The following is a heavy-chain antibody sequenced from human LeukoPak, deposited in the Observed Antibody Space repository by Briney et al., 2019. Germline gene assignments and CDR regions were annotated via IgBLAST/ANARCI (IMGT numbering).Heavy chain of an antibody. J-gene: IGHJ3*02. V-gene: IGHV3-21*01. CDR3: ARDSYWLGGTIGAFDI. CDR2: ISSSSSYK. Sequence: GGSLRLSCAASGFTFSSYSMNWVRQAPGKGLEWVSSISSSSSYKYYADSVKGRFTISRDNAKNSLYLQINSLRAEDTAVYYCARDSYWLGGTIGAFDIWGQGTMVTVSS. D-gene: IGHD3-10*01. CDR1: GFTFSSYS.